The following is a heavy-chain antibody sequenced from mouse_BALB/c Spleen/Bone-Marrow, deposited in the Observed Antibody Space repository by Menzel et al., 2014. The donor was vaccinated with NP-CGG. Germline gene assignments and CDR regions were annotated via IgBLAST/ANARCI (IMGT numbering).Heavy chain of an antibody. V-gene: IGHV1-69*02. CDR3: LRAGPMIKTWVDY. Sequence: QVQLQQSGAELVRPGASVKLSCRASGYMFTSFWMNWVKQRPGQGLEWIGNISPSDGYTNYNQTFKDKATLTVDKSSSTAYMQLSSTKSEDSAVYYCLRAGPMIKTWVDYWGQGTTLTVSS. CDR2: ISPSDGYT. D-gene: IGHD2-4*01. J-gene: IGHJ2*01. CDR1: GYMFTSFW.